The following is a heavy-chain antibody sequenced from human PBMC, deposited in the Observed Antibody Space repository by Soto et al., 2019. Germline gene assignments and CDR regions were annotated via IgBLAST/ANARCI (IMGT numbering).Heavy chain of an antibody. V-gene: IGHV5-51*01. CDR2: IYPGDSDT. Sequence: GESLQISCKGSGYSFTSYWIGWVRQMPGKGLEWIGIIYPGDSDTRYRPSFQGQATISADKSISTAYLQWSSLKASDTAMYYCARVDTAMVFPLSYGMDVWGQETRVTISS. CDR3: ARVDTAMVFPLSYGMDV. J-gene: IGHJ6*02. D-gene: IGHD5-18*01. CDR1: GYSFTSYW.